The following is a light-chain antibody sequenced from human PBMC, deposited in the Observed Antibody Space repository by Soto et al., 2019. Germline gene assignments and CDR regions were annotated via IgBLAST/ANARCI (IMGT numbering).Light chain of an antibody. Sequence: QSALTQPPSASGSPGQSVTISCAGTSSDVGGYDYVSWYQQHPGKAPKLIIYEVNKRPSGVPDRFSGSKSANTASLTVSGLQAEDEVDYYCSSYAGSNNLRMFGGGTKLTVL. V-gene: IGLV2-8*01. CDR1: SSDVGGYDY. CDR2: EVN. J-gene: IGLJ3*02. CDR3: SSYAGSNNLRM.